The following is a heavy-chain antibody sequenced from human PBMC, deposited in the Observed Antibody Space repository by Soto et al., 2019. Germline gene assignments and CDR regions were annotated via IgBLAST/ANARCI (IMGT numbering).Heavy chain of an antibody. CDR2: IIPMFGTA. CDR3: ARDPQPSVLTGGIAGYHGLDV. V-gene: IGHV1-69*13. CDR1: GGTFSRYL. J-gene: IGHJ6*02. D-gene: IGHD2-15*01. Sequence: SVKVSCKASGGTFSRYLISWVRQAPGQGLEWMGGIIPMFGTANYAQKFQGRVTITADESTSTAYMELSSLRSEDTALYYCARDPQPSVLTGGIAGYHGLDVWGQGTTVTVSS.